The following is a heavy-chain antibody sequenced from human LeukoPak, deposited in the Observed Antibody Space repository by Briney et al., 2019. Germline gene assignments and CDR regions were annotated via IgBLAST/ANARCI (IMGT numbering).Heavy chain of an antibody. CDR3: ARAAGQLVHSPLYYYYMDV. J-gene: IGHJ6*03. CDR2: INPSGGST. CDR1: GYTFTSYY. V-gene: IGHV1-46*01. D-gene: IGHD6-6*01. Sequence: ASVKVSRKSSGYTFTSYYMHWVRQAPGQGLEGMGIINPSGGSTSYAQKFQGRVTMTRDMSTSTVYMELSSLRSEDTAVYYCARAAGQLVHSPLYYYYMDVWGKGTTVTVSS.